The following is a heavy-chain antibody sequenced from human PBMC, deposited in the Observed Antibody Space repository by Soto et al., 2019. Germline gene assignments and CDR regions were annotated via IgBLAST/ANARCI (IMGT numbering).Heavy chain of an antibody. Sequence: QVQLVQSGAEVKKPGASVKVSCTASGYTFTSYGISWVRQAPGQGLEWMGWISAYNGNTNYAQKLQGRVTMTKDKSTSTAYMELRSLRSDDTAVYYCERLTARVDRLKYYYYGMDVWGQGTTVTVSS. J-gene: IGHJ6*02. V-gene: IGHV1-18*01. CDR1: GYTFTSYG. CDR3: ERLTARVDRLKYYYYGMDV. D-gene: IGHD3-3*01. CDR2: ISAYNGNT.